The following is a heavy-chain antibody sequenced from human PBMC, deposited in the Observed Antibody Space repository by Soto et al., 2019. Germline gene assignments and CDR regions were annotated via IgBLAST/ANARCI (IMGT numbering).Heavy chain of an antibody. J-gene: IGHJ6*02. Sequence: SETLSLTCTVFGGSFSGYFWSWIRQPPGKGLEWIGEINHSGSTNYNPSLKSRVTISVDTSKNQFSLKMSSVTAADTAVFYCARGISHYYGMDVWGQGTTVTVSS. CDR3: ARGISHYYGMDV. CDR2: INHSGST. V-gene: IGHV4-34*01. CDR1: GGSFSGYF.